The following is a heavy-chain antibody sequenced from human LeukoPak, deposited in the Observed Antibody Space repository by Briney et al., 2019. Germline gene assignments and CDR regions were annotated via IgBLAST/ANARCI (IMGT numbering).Heavy chain of an antibody. CDR2: IYYSGST. J-gene: IGHJ4*02. D-gene: IGHD3-3*02. V-gene: IGHV4-39*01. CDR3: ARQLAGLAPPGFIDS. Sequence: SETLSLTCTVSGGSISSSSYYWGWIRQPPGKGLEWIGSIYYSGSTDYSPSLKSRATISLDTSKNQFSLHLTSVTAADTAVYYCARQLAGLAPPGFIDSWGQGTLVTVSS. CDR1: GGSISSSSYY.